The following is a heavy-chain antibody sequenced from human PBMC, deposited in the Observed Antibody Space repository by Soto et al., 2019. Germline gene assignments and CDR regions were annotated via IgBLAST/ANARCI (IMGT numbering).Heavy chain of an antibody. CDR3: AKGSVLRFLEWLNYYYYYGMDV. CDR1: GFTFSSYG. Sequence: GGSLRLSCAASGFTFSSYGMHWVRQAPGKGLEWVAVISYDGSNKYYADSVKGRFTISRDNSKNTLYLQMNSLRAEDTAVYYCAKGSVLRFLEWLNYYYYYGMDVWGQGTTVTVSS. CDR2: ISYDGSNK. J-gene: IGHJ6*02. V-gene: IGHV3-30*18. D-gene: IGHD3-3*01.